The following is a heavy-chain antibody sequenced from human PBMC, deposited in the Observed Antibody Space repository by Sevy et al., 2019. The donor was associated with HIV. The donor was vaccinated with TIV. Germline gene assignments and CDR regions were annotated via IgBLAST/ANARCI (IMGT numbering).Heavy chain of an antibody. CDR2: INPNDGGT. CDR3: ARGSSGSQPFDY. V-gene: IGHV1-46*01. D-gene: IGHD5-12*01. CDR1: GYTFTKYY. J-gene: IGHJ4*02. Sequence: ASVKVSCEASGYTFTKYYMHWVRQAPGQGLEWMGIINPNDGGTTYEQKFQGRVTMTRDTSTTTVYMELTSLRSEDTAVYSCARGSSGSQPFDYWGQGTLVTVSS.